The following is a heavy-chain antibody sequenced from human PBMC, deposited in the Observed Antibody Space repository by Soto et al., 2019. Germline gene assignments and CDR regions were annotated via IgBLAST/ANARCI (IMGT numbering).Heavy chain of an antibody. CDR2: IYPSGGT. V-gene: IGHV4-31*03. D-gene: IGHD3-16*01. CDR3: ARDNRLTVNPANVPYGMDV. CDR1: VDPLTSGGSS. Sequence: QEWAPGLGKPPRPCPLPSPFPVDPLTSGGSSGGWSAHPQGKGREWIGCIYPSGGTHYNPSLKNRFTISIDTSKNQFSLKVTSVTAADTAVYYCARDNRLTVNPANVPYGMDVWGQGTTVTVSS. J-gene: IGHJ6*02.